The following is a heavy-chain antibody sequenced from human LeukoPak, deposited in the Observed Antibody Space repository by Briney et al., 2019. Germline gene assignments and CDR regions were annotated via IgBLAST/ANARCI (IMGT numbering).Heavy chain of an antibody. CDR1: GGTFSTYA. Sequence: SVKVSCKASGGTFSTYAISWVRQAPGQGLEWMGGIIPIFGTAHYSQKFQGRVTITADQSTSTAYIELSSLRSEDTAVYYCARERRFDPWGQGTLVTVSS. J-gene: IGHJ5*02. V-gene: IGHV1-69*13. CDR2: IIPIFGTA. CDR3: ARERRFDP.